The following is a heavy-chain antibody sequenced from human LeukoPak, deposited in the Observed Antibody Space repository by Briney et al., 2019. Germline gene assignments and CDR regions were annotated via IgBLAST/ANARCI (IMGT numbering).Heavy chain of an antibody. CDR2: IFYIGST. Sequence: PETLSLTCTVSGGYISSSSYYWGWLRQPPGKGLDWIGSIFYIGSTYYNPSLERRVTISVDTSKNQFSMKLSSVTAADTAVYYCARQFYYDSGGSHYWGQGTLVTVSS. D-gene: IGHD3-22*01. J-gene: IGHJ4*02. CDR3: ARQFYYDSGGSHY. V-gene: IGHV4-39*01. CDR1: GGYISSSSYY.